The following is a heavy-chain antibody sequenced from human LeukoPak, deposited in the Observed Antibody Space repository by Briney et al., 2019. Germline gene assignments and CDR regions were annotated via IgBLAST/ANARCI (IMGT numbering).Heavy chain of an antibody. CDR1: GYIFTSYG. CDR2: ISAYNGNT. J-gene: IGHJ4*02. V-gene: IGHV1-18*01. Sequence: ASVKVSCKASGYIFTSYGITWVRQAPGQGLEWMGWISAYNGNTNYAQKFQGRVTMTTDTSTSTAYTELRSLRSDDTAVYYCARDSGSYSGNGFDYWGQGTLVTVSS. CDR3: ARDSGSYSGNGFDY. D-gene: IGHD1-26*01.